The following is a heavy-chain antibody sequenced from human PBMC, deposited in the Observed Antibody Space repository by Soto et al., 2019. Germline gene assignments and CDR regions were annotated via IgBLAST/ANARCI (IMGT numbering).Heavy chain of an antibody. CDR3: AREGSLGLDV. Sequence: EVRLEEAGGGFVQPGGSLRVSCSGSGFIFSSFWMHWVRQGPGKGLEWVSRINGDGASLAYAESVKGRFSISRDNVQNTLHLQMNSLVVDDTAVYFCAREGSLGLDVWGRGTTVTVSS. CDR1: GFIFSSFW. V-gene: IGHV3-74*03. J-gene: IGHJ6*02. D-gene: IGHD3-10*01. CDR2: INGDGASL.